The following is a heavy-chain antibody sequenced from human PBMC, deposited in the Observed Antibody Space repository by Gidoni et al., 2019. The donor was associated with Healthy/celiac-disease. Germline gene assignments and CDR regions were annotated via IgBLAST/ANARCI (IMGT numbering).Heavy chain of an antibody. J-gene: IGHJ3*02. CDR1: GVTFSSYA. CDR2: ISYDGSNK. CDR3: ARDPDYYDSSGFTGAFDI. D-gene: IGHD3-22*01. V-gene: IGHV3-30-3*01. Sequence: QVQLVESGGGVVQPGRSLRLSCAASGVTFSSYAMHWVRQAPGKGLEWVAVISYDGSNKYYADSVKGRFTISRDNSKNTLYLQMNSLRAEDTAVYYCARDPDYYDSSGFTGAFDIWGQGTMVTVSS.